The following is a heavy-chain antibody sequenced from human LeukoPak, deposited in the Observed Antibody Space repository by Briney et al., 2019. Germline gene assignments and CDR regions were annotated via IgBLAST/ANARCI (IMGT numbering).Heavy chain of an antibody. CDR1: GGTFSSYA. V-gene: IGHV1-69*05. CDR3: ARQGGISIFGAAQPGGAFDI. Sequence: SVKVSCKASGGTFSSYAISWVRQAPGQGLEWMGGIIPIFGTAQYAQKVQGRVTMSTDESTSTAYMELRSLRSEDTAVYYCARQGGISIFGAAQPGGAFDIWGQGTMVTVSS. J-gene: IGHJ3*02. D-gene: IGHD3-3*01. CDR2: IIPIFGTA.